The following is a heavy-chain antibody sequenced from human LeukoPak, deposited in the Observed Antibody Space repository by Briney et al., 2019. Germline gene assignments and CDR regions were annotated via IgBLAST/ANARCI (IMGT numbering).Heavy chain of an antibody. CDR2: ISSSSSYI. CDR1: GFNFITYT. V-gene: IGHV3-21*01. J-gene: IGHJ4*02. D-gene: IGHD2-15*01. CDR3: ARDRSGGSFDY. Sequence: PGGSLRLSCAASGFNFITYTMNWVRQAPGKGLEWVSSISSSSSYIYYADSVQGRFTISRDNSKNTLYLQMNSLRAEDTAVYYCARDRSGGSFDYWGQGTLVTVSS.